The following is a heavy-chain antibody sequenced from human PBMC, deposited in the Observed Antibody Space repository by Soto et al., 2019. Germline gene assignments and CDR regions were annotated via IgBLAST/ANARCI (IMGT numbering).Heavy chain of an antibody. J-gene: IGHJ6*02. CDR1: GYTFTGYY. CDR3: ARERFLEWLSTTNYYYYGMDV. Sequence: ASVKVSCKASGYTFTGYYMHWVRQAPGQGLEWMGWINPNSGGTNYAQKFQGRVTMTRDTSISTAYMELSRLRSDDTAVYYCARERFLEWLSTTNYYYYGMDVWGQGTTVTVSS. CDR2: INPNSGGT. D-gene: IGHD3-3*01. V-gene: IGHV1-2*02.